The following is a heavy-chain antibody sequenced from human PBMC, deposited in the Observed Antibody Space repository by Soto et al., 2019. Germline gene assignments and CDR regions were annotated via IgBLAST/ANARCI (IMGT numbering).Heavy chain of an antibody. Sequence: LRLSCAASGFTFSDYYMAWIRQAPGKGLEWVSYISSGGSSIYYADSVKGRFTISRDNAKNSLYLQMNSLRAEDTAMYYCASLAIGTIIRGAPDFWGQGTLVTVSS. CDR2: ISSGGSSI. CDR3: ASLAIGTIIRGAPDF. J-gene: IGHJ4*02. D-gene: IGHD3-10*01. V-gene: IGHV3-11*01. CDR1: GFTFSDYY.